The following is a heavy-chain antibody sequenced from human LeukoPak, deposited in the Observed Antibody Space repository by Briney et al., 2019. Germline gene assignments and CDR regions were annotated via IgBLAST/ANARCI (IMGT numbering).Heavy chain of an antibody. Sequence: GGSLRLSCAASGFTFSSYAMSWVRQAPGKELEWVSAISGSGGSTYYADAVKGRFTISRDNSKNTLYLQMNSLRAEDTAVYYCAKTCYSSVWSDVFDIWGQGTMVTVSS. J-gene: IGHJ3*02. V-gene: IGHV3-23*01. D-gene: IGHD6-19*01. CDR1: GFTFSSYA. CDR3: AKTCYSSVWSDVFDI. CDR2: ISGSGGST.